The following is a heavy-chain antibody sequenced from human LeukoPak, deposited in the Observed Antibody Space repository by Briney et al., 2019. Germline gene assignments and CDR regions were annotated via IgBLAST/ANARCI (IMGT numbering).Heavy chain of an antibody. J-gene: IGHJ4*02. CDR3: TRGDRGYAESLY. V-gene: IGHV3-7*02. CDR2: IKEDGNED. D-gene: IGHD5-12*01. CDR1: GFSFREHW. Sequence: GGSLRLSCTVSGFSFREHWMSWVRQAPGKGLEWVGNIKEDGNEDYYVDSVEGRFVIFRDNAKNSLYLQMHSLRAEDTAVYYCTRGDRGYAESLYWGRGTLVTVSS.